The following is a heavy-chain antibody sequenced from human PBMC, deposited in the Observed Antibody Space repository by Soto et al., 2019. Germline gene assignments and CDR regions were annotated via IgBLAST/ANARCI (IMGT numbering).Heavy chain of an antibody. CDR1: RDSIGSGNKY. D-gene: IGHD3-16*01. Sequence: PSETLSLTCTVSRDSIGSGNKYWSWLRPTPGKGLEWIGYIFSSGTTYYTPSLKSRLTMSLDTSQNQFSLRLNAVTAADTAVYFCARVPSPFDFYYAMDVWGQGTTGTVAS. V-gene: IGHV4-30-4*02. CDR2: IFSSGTT. CDR3: ARVPSPFDFYYAMDV. J-gene: IGHJ6*01.